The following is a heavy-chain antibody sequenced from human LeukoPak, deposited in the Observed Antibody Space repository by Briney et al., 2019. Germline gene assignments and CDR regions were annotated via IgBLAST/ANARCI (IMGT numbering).Heavy chain of an antibody. Sequence: SETLSLTCAVSGGSLISSNWWSWVRQFPDKGLEWIGEMHHSGTSNYHPSLKSRVMISVDKSKNQFSLRLSSVTAADTAVYYCARAEIQLWSEYYYYYYMDVWGKGTTVTVSS. CDR2: MHHSGTS. J-gene: IGHJ6*03. CDR3: ARAEIQLWSEYYYYYYMDV. D-gene: IGHD5-18*01. CDR1: GGSLISSNW. V-gene: IGHV4-4*02.